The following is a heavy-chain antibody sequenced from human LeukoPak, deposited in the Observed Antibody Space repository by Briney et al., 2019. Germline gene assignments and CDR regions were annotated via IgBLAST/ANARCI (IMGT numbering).Heavy chain of an antibody. CDR3: ARERMAVAGYNWFDP. CDR2: ISYDGSNK. D-gene: IGHD6-19*01. Sequence: PGRSLRLSCAASGFTFSSYAMHWVRQAPGKGLEWVAGISYDGSNKYYADSVKGRFTISRDNSKNTLYLQMNSLRAEDTAVYYCARERMAVAGYNWFDPWGQGTLVTVSS. J-gene: IGHJ5*02. V-gene: IGHV3-30-3*01. CDR1: GFTFSSYA.